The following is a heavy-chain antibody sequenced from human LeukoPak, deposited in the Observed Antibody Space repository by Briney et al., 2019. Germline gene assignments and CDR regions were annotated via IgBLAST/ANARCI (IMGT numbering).Heavy chain of an antibody. CDR1: GGSISSGDYY. V-gene: IGHV4-30-4*01. D-gene: IGHD2-2*01. CDR2: IYYSGST. CDR3: ARGLEAAALGY. J-gene: IGHJ4*02. Sequence: PSETLSLTCTVSGGSISSGDYYWSWIRQPPGKGLEWIGYIYYSGSTYYNPSLKSRVTISVDTSKNQFSLKLSSVTAADTAVYYCARGLEAAALGYWGRGTLVTVSS.